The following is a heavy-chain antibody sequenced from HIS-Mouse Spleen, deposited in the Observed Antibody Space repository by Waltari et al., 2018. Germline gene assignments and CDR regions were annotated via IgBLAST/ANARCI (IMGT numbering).Heavy chain of an antibody. CDR3: ARDYGDNWFDP. Sequence: QLQLQESGPGLVKPSETLSLTCTVSGGSISSSSYYWGWIRQPPGKGLEWIGSIYYSGSTYYNPSLKGRVTISVDTSKNQFSLKLSSVTAADTAVYYCARDYGDNWFDPWGQGTLVTVSS. CDR2: IYYSGST. V-gene: IGHV4-39*07. D-gene: IGHD4-17*01. CDR1: GGSISSSSYY. J-gene: IGHJ5*02.